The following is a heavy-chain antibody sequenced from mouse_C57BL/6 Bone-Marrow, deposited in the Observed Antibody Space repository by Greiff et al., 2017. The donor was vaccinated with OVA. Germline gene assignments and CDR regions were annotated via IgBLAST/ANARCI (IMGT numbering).Heavy chain of an antibody. CDR3: ARGRTGSWFAY. J-gene: IGHJ3*01. D-gene: IGHD4-1*01. CDR2: LDPSDSYT. Sequence: QVQLQQPGAELVMPGASVKLSCKASGYTFTSYWMHWVKQRPGQGLEWIGELDPSDSYTNYNQKFKGKSTLTVDKSSSTAYMQLSSLTSEDSAVYYCARGRTGSWFAYWGQGTLVTVSA. CDR1: GYTFTSYW. V-gene: IGHV1-69*01.